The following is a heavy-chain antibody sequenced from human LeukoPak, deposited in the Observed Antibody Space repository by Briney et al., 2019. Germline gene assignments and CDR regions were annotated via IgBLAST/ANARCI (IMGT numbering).Heavy chain of an antibody. CDR3: ARVVATMDYYYYMDV. J-gene: IGHJ6*03. Sequence: GGSLRLSCAASGFIYDEYDMSWVRQAPGKGLEWVSGINWNGDSTGYVDSVKGRFTISRDNVKNSLYLQMNSLRAEDTALYYCARVVATMDYYYYMDVWGKGTTVTVSS. CDR2: INWNGDST. D-gene: IGHD5-12*01. CDR1: GFIYDEYD. V-gene: IGHV3-20*04.